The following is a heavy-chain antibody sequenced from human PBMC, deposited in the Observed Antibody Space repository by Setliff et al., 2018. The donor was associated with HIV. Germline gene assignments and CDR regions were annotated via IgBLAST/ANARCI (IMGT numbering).Heavy chain of an antibody. V-gene: IGHV4-59*11. CDR3: VKGAGFYGDYTFDH. J-gene: IGHJ4*02. D-gene: IGHD4-17*01. CDR1: GPSINIHY. CDR2: IYSTGST. Sequence: PSETLSLTCTVSGPSINIHYWSWIRQSPGKAFEWIGYIYSTGSTNYNPSLQSRATISMVASRNQFSLKVTSVTAADTAVYYCVKGAGFYGDYTFDHWGQGRQVTVSS.